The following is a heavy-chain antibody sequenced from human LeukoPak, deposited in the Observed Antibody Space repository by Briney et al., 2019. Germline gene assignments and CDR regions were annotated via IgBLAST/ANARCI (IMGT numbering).Heavy chain of an antibody. D-gene: IGHD4-11*01. V-gene: IGHV3-33*06. Sequence: GGSLRLSCVASQFTFSHYGMHWVRQAPGRGLEWVAVIWSDGTNQYYADSVKGRFTIFRDDSQNTVYLQMNSLRAEDTAVYFCAKDAQRGFDYSNSLEYWGQGTLVTVSS. CDR1: QFTFSHYG. CDR3: AKDAQRGFDYSNSLEY. J-gene: IGHJ4*02. CDR2: IWSDGTNQ.